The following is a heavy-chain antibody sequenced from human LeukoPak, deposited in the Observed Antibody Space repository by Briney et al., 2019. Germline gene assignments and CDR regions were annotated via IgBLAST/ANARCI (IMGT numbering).Heavy chain of an antibody. D-gene: IGHD3-3*01. CDR2: ISGSGGNT. Sequence: GGSLRLSCAASGFTFSSYWMHWVRQAPGKGLEWVSAISGSGGNTYYADSVKGRFTISRDNSKNTLYLQMNSLRAEDTAVYYCAKLPLRFLEWLLSRPRTYYFDYWGQGTLVTVSS. J-gene: IGHJ4*02. CDR3: AKLPLRFLEWLLSRPRTYYFDY. V-gene: IGHV3-23*01. CDR1: GFTFSSYW.